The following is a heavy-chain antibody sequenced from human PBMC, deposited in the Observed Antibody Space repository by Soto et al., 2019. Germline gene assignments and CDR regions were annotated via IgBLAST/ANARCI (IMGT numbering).Heavy chain of an antibody. D-gene: IGHD3-22*01. Sequence: GGSLRLSCAASGFTFSSYAMHWVRQAPSKGLEWVAVISYDGSNKYYADSVKGRFTISRDNSKNTLYLQMNSLRAEDTAVYYCARDRRTLDYYDSSGPLDYWGQGTLVTVSS. CDR1: GFTFSSYA. V-gene: IGHV3-30-3*01. J-gene: IGHJ4*02. CDR2: ISYDGSNK. CDR3: ARDRRTLDYYDSSGPLDY.